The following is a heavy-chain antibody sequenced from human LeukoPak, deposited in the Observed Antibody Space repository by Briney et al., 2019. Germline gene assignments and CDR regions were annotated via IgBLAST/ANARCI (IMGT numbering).Heavy chain of an antibody. CDR3: ARGDYSSAWKIDY. J-gene: IGHJ4*02. V-gene: IGHV4-59*01. CDR2: MHYSGST. CDR1: GGSITSYY. D-gene: IGHD6-19*01. Sequence: SETLSLTCSVSGGSITSYYWNWIRQPPGKGLEWIGYMHYSGSTSYNPSLKSRVTISVDTSRNQFSLKLTSVTAADTAVYYCARGDYSSAWKIDYWGQGTLVTVSS.